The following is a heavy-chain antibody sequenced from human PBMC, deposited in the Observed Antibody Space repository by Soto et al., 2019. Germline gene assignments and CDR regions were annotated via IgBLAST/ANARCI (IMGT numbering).Heavy chain of an antibody. V-gene: IGHV1-69*06. Sequence: QVQLVQSGAEVKKPGSSVNVSCKASGGTFSSYAISWVRQAPGQGLEWMGGIIPILGTANYAQKFQGRVTMTADKATSAAYMELSSLRSEDTAVDYCARLNGGTSFGVATDDDYWGQGTLVTVSS. CDR3: ARLNGGTSFGVATDDDY. CDR2: IIPILGTA. CDR1: GGTFSSYA. J-gene: IGHJ4*02. D-gene: IGHD3-3*01.